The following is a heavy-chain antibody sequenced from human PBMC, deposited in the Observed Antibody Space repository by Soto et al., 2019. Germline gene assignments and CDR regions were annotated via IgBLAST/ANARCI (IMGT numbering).Heavy chain of an antibody. J-gene: IGHJ1*01. CDR3: ARDYYDLLTGYRAEYFQH. CDR1: GGSISSYY. CDR2: IYYGGST. V-gene: IGHV4-59*01. Sequence: SETLSLTCTVSGGSISSYYWSWIRQPPGKGLEWIGYIYYGGSTNYNPSLKSRVTISVDTSKNQFSLKLSSVTAADTAVYYCARDYYDLLTGYRAEYFQHWGQGTRVTVSS. D-gene: IGHD3-9*01.